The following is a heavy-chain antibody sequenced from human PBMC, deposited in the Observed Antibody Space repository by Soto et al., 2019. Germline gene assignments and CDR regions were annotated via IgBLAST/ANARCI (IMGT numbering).Heavy chain of an antibody. D-gene: IGHD1-1*01. Sequence: EVQLVESGGGLVQPGRSLRLSCAAAGFTLDDYGMHWVRQAPGKGLEWVSGITWNSGTIGYADSVKGRFTISRDNAKNSLYLQMNILSTEDTALYYCAKDINGGYNWNDPYFDYWGRGTLVTVSS. CDR3: AKDINGGYNWNDPYFDY. CDR2: ITWNSGTI. CDR1: GFTLDDYG. J-gene: IGHJ4*02. V-gene: IGHV3-9*01.